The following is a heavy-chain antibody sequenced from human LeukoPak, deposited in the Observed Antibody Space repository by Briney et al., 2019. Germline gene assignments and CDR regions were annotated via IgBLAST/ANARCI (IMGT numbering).Heavy chain of an antibody. J-gene: IGHJ6*02. CDR1: GYTFTSYG. Sequence: ASVKVSCKASGYTFTSYGISWVRHAPGQGLEWMGWISAYNGNTNYAQKLQGRVTMTTDTSTSTAYMELRSLRSDDTAVYYCARTLITMIVVVNGMDVWGQGTTVTVSS. V-gene: IGHV1-18*01. CDR2: ISAYNGNT. CDR3: ARTLITMIVVVNGMDV. D-gene: IGHD3-22*01.